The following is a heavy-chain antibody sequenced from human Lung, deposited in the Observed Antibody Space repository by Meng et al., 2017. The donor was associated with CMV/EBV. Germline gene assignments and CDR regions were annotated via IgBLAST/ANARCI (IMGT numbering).Heavy chain of an antibody. V-gene: IGHV3-30*02. J-gene: IGHJ6*02. Sequence: GESXKISXAASGFTFSSYGLHWVRQAPGKGLEWVAFIRYDGSNKYYADSVKGRFTIARDYSKNTLYLQMNSLRAEDTAVYYCAKVVRLGYCSSTSCPARGYYYYGMDVWGQGTXVTVSS. CDR2: IRYDGSNK. D-gene: IGHD2-2*01. CDR1: GFTFSSYG. CDR3: AKVVRLGYCSSTSCPARGYYYYGMDV.